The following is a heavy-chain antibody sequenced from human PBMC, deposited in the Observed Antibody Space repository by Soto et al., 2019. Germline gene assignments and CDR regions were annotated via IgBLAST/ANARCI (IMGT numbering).Heavy chain of an antibody. CDR3: AHTLATAGLRILDY. CDR2: IYWDDDR. J-gene: IGHJ4*02. V-gene: IGHV2-5*02. Sequence: SGPTLVNPTETLTLTCTVSGFSLSNARMGVSWIRQPPGKALEWLAFIYWDDDRRYSPSLKSRLTITKDTSKNQVVLTVTNMDPVDTATYYCAHTLATAGLRILDYWGQGTLVTVSS. CDR1: GFSLSNARMG. D-gene: IGHD6-13*01.